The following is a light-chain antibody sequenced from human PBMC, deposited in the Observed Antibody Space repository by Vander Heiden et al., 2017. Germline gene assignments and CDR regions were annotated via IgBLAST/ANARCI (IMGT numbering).Light chain of an antibody. V-gene: IGKV1-39*01. CDR1: QTISNF. CDR2: AAS. J-gene: IGKJ2*01. Sequence: IQMTPCPSSLSASVGDRVTITCRACQTISNFLNWYQRKPGKAPKVQIYAASTLQSGVPSRFRGGGSGTDFTLTISRLQPEDFATYYCQQSYRPPYTFGQGTRLEIK. CDR3: QQSYRPPYT.